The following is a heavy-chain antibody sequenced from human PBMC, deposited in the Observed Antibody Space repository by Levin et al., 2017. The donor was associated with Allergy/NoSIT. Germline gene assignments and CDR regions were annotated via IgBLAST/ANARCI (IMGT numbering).Heavy chain of an antibody. V-gene: IGHV4-38-2*01. CDR1: GYSISSGYY. CDR3: AMTTVTTISFDY. CDR2: IYHSGST. D-gene: IGHD4-17*01. Sequence: SETLSLTCAVSGYSISSGYYWGWIRQPPGKGLEWIGSIYHSGSTYYNPSLKSRVTISVDTSKNQFSLKLSSVTAADTAVYYCAMTTVTTISFDYWGQGTLVTVSS. J-gene: IGHJ4*02.